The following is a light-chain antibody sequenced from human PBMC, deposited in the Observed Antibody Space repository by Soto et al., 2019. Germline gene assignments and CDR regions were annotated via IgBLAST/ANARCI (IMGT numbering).Light chain of an antibody. CDR2: DAS. V-gene: IGKV1-33*01. CDR3: QQYDNLPPYT. Sequence: DIQSTQSPSSLSASVGDRVTITCQASQDISNYLNWYQQKPGKAPKLLIYDASNLETGVPSRFSGSGSGTDFTFTISSLQPEDIATYYCQQYDNLPPYTFGQGTKVDIK. J-gene: IGKJ2*01. CDR1: QDISNY.